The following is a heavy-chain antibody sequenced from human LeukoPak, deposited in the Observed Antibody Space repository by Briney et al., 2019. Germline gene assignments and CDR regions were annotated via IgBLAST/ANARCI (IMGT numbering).Heavy chain of an antibody. D-gene: IGHD6-19*01. V-gene: IGHV3-23*01. J-gene: IGHJ3*02. CDR2: ISSSGGNT. CDR3: AKGYSSGWLDAFDI. Sequence: GALRISCAASGFTFSSYAMNWVSQAPGKGLERVSAISSSGGNTYYADSVKGRFTISRDNSKSTLNLQMNSLRAEDTAVYYCAKGYSSGWLDAFDIWGQGTMVTVSS. CDR1: GFTFSSYA.